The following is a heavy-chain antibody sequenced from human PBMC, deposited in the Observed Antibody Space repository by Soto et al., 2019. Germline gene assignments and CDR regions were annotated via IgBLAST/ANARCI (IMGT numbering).Heavy chain of an antibody. V-gene: IGHV1-18*01. CDR1: GNFCSKFG. J-gene: IGHJ4*02. CDR2: INGHTGST. D-gene: IGHD1-26*01. CDR3: GRDGDQWDPRYLDY. Sequence: QVQLVQSGAEVKRPGASVKVSCKTPGNFCSKFGISWVRQAPGQGLEWMGWINGHTGSTNYAPKFRSRVTMTTDTAAGILYMELSSLTSDDTAVYYCGRDGDQWDPRYLDYWGQGTLVSV.